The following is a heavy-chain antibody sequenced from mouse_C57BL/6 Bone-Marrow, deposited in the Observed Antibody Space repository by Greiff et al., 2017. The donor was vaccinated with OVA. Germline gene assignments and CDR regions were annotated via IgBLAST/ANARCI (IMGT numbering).Heavy chain of an antibody. J-gene: IGHJ3*01. CDR2: FYPGSGSI. CDR1: GYTFTEYT. D-gene: IGHD2-2*01. CDR3: ARQRWLRREAWFAY. V-gene: IGHV1-62-2*01. Sequence: VQLQQSGAELVKPGASVKLSCKASGYTFTEYTIHWVKQRSGQGLEWIGWFYPGSGSIKYNEKFKDKATLTADKSSSTVYMALSRLTSEDSAVDFGARQRWLRREAWFAYWGQGTLVTVSA.